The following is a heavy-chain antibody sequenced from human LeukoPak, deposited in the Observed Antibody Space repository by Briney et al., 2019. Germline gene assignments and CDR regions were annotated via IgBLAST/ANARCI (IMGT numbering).Heavy chain of an antibody. CDR3: VRNLAVAGTCFDS. D-gene: IGHD6-19*01. CDR1: GFTFRNYW. V-gene: IGHV3-7*03. J-gene: IGHJ4*02. CDR2: IKQDGSDR. Sequence: VGSLRLSCAASGFTFRNYWMSWVRQAPGTGLEWVANIKQDGSDRNYVTSVGGRFTISRDNAESSLYLQMNSLRVEDTAVYYCVRNLAVAGTCFDSWGQGTLVTVSS.